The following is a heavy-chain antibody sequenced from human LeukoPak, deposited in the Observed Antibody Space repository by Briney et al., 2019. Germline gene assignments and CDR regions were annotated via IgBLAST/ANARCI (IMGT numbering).Heavy chain of an antibody. D-gene: IGHD6-19*01. CDR2: ISSRGGNT. CDR3: ARSTIAVAGTAWIGAFDI. J-gene: IGHJ3*02. V-gene: IGHV3-23*01. CDR1: EFTFSNYA. Sequence: GGSLRLSCAASEFTFSNYAMNWVRQAPGKGLEWVAAISSRGGNTYYADSVKGRFTISRDNSKNTQYLQMNSLRAEDTALYYCARSTIAVAGTAWIGAFDIWGQGTMVTVSS.